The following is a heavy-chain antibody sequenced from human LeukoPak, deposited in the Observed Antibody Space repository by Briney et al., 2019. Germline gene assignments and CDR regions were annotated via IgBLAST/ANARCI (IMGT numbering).Heavy chain of an antibody. D-gene: IGHD3-22*01. CDR3: ARDYLYYYDSSGYGYFDL. CDR1: GGSIYSYH. CDR2: IYNSGST. V-gene: IGHV4-4*07. J-gene: IGHJ2*01. Sequence: SETLSLTCTVAGGSIYSYHWSWIRRPAGKGLEWIGRIYNSGSTNYNPSLKSRVTMSVDRSKNQCSLKLSSVTAADTAVYYCARDYLYYYDSSGYGYFDLWGRGTLVTVSS.